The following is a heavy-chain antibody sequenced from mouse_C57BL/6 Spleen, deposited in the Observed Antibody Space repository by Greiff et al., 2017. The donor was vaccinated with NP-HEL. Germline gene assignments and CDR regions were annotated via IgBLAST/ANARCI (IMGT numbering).Heavy chain of an antibody. J-gene: IGHJ4*01. CDR3: ARRPSYYSNYDYAMDY. CDR1: GYTFTSYW. D-gene: IGHD2-5*01. V-gene: IGHV1-55*01. Sequence: QVQLQQPGAELVKPGASVKMSCKASGYTFTSYWITWVKQRPGQGLEWIGDIYPGSGSTNYNEKFKSKATLTVDTSSSTAYMQLSSLTSEDSAVYYCARRPSYYSNYDYAMDYWGQGTSVTVSS. CDR2: IYPGSGST.